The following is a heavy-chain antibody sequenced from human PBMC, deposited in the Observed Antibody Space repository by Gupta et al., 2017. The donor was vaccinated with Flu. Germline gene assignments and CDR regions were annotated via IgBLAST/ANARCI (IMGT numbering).Heavy chain of an antibody. D-gene: IGHD1-26*01. J-gene: IGHJ3*02. Sequence: QVTLKEAGPVLVKPTQTLTLTCTVSGFSLSNARMGVSWIRHPPGKALEWLAHIFSNDEKSYSTALKSRLTISKDTSKSQVVLTMTKMDPVDTATYYFARICGSYSSAFAIGGQGTMVTVSS. CDR3: ARICGSYSSAFAI. CDR2: IFSNDEK. V-gene: IGHV2-26*01. CDR1: GFSLSNARMG.